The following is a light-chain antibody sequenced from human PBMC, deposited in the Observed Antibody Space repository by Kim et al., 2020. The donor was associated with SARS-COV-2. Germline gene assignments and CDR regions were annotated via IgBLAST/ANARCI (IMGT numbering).Light chain of an antibody. J-gene: IGLJ3*02. CDR3: ATWDGSLNGWV. V-gene: IGLV1-44*01. Sequence: RVTISCSGSSSNIGSNTVNWYQQLPGTAPKFLIYSNNQRPSGVPDRFSGSKSGTSASLAISGLQSEDGADYYCATWDGSLNGWVFGGGTQLTVL. CDR2: SNN. CDR1: SSNIGSNT.